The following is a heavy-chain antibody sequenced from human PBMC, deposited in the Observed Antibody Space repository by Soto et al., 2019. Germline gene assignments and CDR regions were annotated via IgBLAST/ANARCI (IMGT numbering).Heavy chain of an antibody. V-gene: IGHV5-51*01. J-gene: IGHJ6*04. Sequence: GESLKISCKGSGYSFTSYWIGWVRQMPGKGLEWMGIIYPGDSDTRYSPSFQGQVTISADKSISTAYLQWSSLKASDTAMYYCARQYYYDSSGFGLTYYYGMDAWGKGTTVTVSS. CDR2: IYPGDSDT. CDR1: GYSFTSYW. CDR3: ARQYYYDSSGFGLTYYYGMDA. D-gene: IGHD3-22*01.